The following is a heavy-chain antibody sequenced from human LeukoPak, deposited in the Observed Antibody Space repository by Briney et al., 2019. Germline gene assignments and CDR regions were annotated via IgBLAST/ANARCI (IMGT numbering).Heavy chain of an antibody. CDR3: AKDSSSHPRGFDC. Sequence: GGSLRLSCAASGFTFSSYGMHWVRQAPAKGLEWVAFIRYDGSNKYYADSVKGRFTISRDNSKNTLYLQMNSMRAEDTAVYYCAKDSSSHPRGFDCWGQGTLVTVSS. CDR1: GFTFSSYG. CDR2: IRYDGSNK. D-gene: IGHD6-13*01. V-gene: IGHV3-30*02. J-gene: IGHJ4*02.